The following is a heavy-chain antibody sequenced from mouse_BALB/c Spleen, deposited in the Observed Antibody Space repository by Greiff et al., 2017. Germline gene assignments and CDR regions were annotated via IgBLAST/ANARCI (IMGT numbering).Heavy chain of an antibody. CDR2: ISSGGGST. CDR3: ARTGTNFDV. Sequence: EVQLVESGGGLVKPGGSLKLSCAASGFAFSSYDMSWVRQTPEKRLEWVAYISSGGGSTYYPDTVKGRFTISRDNAKNTLYLQMSSLKSEDTAMYYCARTGTNFDVWGAGTTVTVSS. V-gene: IGHV5-12-1*01. D-gene: IGHD4-1*01. J-gene: IGHJ1*01. CDR1: GFAFSSYD.